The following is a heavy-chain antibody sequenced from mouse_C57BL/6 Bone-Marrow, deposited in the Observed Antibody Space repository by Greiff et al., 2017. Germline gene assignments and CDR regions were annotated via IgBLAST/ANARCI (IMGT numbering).Heavy chain of an antibody. CDR3: TRLVVVNFDY. V-gene: IGHV1-15*01. CDR1: GYTFTDYE. Sequence: VQLQQPGAELVRPGASVTLSCKASGYTFTDYEMHWVKQTPVHGLEWIGAIDPETGGTAYNQKFKGKAILTADKSSSTAYMELRSLTSEDSAVYYCTRLVVVNFDYWGQGTTLTVSS. J-gene: IGHJ2*01. CDR2: IDPETGGT. D-gene: IGHD1-1*01.